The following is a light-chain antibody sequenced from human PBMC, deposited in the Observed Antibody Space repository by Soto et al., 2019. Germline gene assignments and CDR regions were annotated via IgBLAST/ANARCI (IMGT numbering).Light chain of an antibody. Sequence: VFTQSPATLSLSHGERATLSCRASQSVSSSYLAWYQQKPGQAPRLLIFGASSRATGIPDRFSGTGSGTDFTLTISRLEPEDFAVYYCQQYGNSPWTFGQGTKVDNK. J-gene: IGKJ1*01. CDR1: QSVSSSY. V-gene: IGKV3-20*01. CDR3: QQYGNSPWT. CDR2: GAS.